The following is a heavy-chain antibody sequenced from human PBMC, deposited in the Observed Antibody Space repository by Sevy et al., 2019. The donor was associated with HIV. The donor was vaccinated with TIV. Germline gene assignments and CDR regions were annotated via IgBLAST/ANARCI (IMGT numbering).Heavy chain of an antibody. CDR3: ARDGSSGGLFLKDYYYFGMDV. CDR2: ISYDGNNK. CDR1: GFTFSSYA. V-gene: IGHV3-30*03. Sequence: GESLKISCAASGFTFSSYAMHWVRQAPGKGLEWVAVISYDGNNKYADSVKGRFTISRDNSKNTLYLQMNSLRAEDTAVYYCARDGSSGGLFLKDYYYFGMDVWGQRTTVTVSS. J-gene: IGHJ6*02. D-gene: IGHD3-16*01.